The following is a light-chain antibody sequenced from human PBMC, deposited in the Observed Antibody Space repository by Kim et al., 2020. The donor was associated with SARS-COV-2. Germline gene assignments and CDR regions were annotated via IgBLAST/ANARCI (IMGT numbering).Light chain of an antibody. CDR3: SSYTSSSTLVV. CDR1: SSDVGGYNY. Sequence: QSALTQPASVSGSPGQSITISCTGTSSDVGGYNYVSWYQQHPGKAPKLMIYDVSNRPSGVSNRFSGSKSGNTASLTISGLQAEDEADYYYSSYTSSSTLVVFGTGTQVTVL. J-gene: IGLJ1*01. CDR2: DVS. V-gene: IGLV2-14*03.